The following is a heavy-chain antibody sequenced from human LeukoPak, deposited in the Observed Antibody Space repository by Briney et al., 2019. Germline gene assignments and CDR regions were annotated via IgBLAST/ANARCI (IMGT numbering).Heavy chain of an antibody. Sequence: GRSLRLSCAASGFTFSSYGMHRVRQAPGKGLEWVAVISYDGSNKYYADSVKGRFTISRGNSKNTLYLQMNSLRAEDTAVYYCAKAKYYYGSGIRPHYYYYGMGVWGKGTTVTVSS. V-gene: IGHV3-30*18. CDR2: ISYDGSNK. J-gene: IGHJ6*04. CDR1: GFTFSSYG. D-gene: IGHD3-10*01. CDR3: AKAKYYYGSGIRPHYYYYGMGV.